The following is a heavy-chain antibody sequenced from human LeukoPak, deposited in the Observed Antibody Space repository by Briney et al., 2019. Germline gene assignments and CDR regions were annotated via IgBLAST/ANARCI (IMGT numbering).Heavy chain of an antibody. CDR2: FFSSGNA. J-gene: IGHJ4*02. V-gene: IGHV4-38-2*01. D-gene: IGHD4/OR15-4a*01. CDR1: GYSISSAYY. Sequence: SETLSLTCAVSGYSISSAYYWGWIRQSPGKGLEWIGSFFSSGNAYYNPSLKSRLTISLDTSRNHFSLHLRSVTAADTAIYYCASTTKVPQPRFHSWGQGTHVTVSS. CDR3: ASTTKVPQPRFHS.